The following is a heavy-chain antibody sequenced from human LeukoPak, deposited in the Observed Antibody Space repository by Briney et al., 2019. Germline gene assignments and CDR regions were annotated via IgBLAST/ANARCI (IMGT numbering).Heavy chain of an antibody. D-gene: IGHD1-26*01. CDR1: GGSFSDYY. CDR3: ARGRGIVGTAASDFDS. J-gene: IGHJ4*02. V-gene: IGHV4-34*01. Sequence: SETLSLTCTVYGGSFSDYYWNWIRQPPGKGLEWIGEINHSGSTNYNPSLKSRVTISIDTSRNQFSLKLSSVTAADTAVYYCARGRGIVGTAASDFDSWGQGTLVTVSS. CDR2: INHSGST.